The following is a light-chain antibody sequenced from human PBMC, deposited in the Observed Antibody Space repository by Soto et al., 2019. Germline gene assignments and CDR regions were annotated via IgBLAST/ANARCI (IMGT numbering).Light chain of an antibody. V-gene: IGKV3-20*01. J-gene: IGKJ1*01. CDR2: GVS. CDR3: QQYDTSPRT. CDR1: QSVSSSY. Sequence: IVLTQSPGTLSLSPGERATLSCRARQSVSSSYLAWYQHKPGQAPRLLIYGVSIRATGIPDRFSGSGSGTDFTLTISRLEPEDFAVYYCQQYDTSPRTFGQGTKVEIK.